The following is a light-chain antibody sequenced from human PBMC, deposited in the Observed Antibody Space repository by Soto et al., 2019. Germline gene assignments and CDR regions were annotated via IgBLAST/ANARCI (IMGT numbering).Light chain of an antibody. V-gene: IGKV3-20*01. J-gene: IGKJ1*01. CDR3: HHYITAAPT. Sequence: NVLTQVAGRQCVSPGGRATIYKTASQSVSNKYLAWYQQKPGQAPRVLIYGASSRATGIPDRFSGSGSGTDFTLTIYSLEPEYFPVYYCHHYITAAPTFGQGTKVDIK. CDR1: QSVSNKY. CDR2: GAS.